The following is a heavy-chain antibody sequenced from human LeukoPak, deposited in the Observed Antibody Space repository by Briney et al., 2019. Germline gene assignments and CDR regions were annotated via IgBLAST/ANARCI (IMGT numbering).Heavy chain of an antibody. Sequence: ASVKVSCKASGYTFTNNYIHWVRQAPGQGLEWMGIINPSGGSATYAQEFRGRVTMTRDTSTSTVYMELSSLRSEDTAVYYCARGLDSSGYYAPWGQGTLVTVSS. V-gene: IGHV1-46*01. CDR1: GYTFTNNY. CDR2: INPSGGSA. D-gene: IGHD3-22*01. CDR3: ARGLDSSGYYAP. J-gene: IGHJ5*02.